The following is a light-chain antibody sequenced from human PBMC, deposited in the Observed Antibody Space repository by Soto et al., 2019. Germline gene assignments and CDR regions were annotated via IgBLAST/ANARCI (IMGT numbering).Light chain of an antibody. Sequence: QSVLTQPPSASGTPGQRVTISCSGSSSNIGSNTVNWYHQFPGTAPKLLIYNNNQRPSGVPDRFSGSRSGTSASLAISGLQFEDEDNYYCAAWDDSMNGLVFGGGTKLTVL. CDR3: AAWDDSMNGLV. V-gene: IGLV1-44*01. J-gene: IGLJ3*02. CDR2: NNN. CDR1: SSNIGSNT.